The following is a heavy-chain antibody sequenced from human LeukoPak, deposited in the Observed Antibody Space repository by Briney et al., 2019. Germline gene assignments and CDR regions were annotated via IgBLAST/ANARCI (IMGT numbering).Heavy chain of an antibody. CDR1: GFPFSTYS. CDR3: ARDEGGGIVVVTATQPHFDY. D-gene: IGHD2-21*02. CDR2: SSSSGRAI. Sequence: PGGSLRLSCAASGFPFSTYSMHWVRQTPGKGLEWVSYSSSSGRAIYYADSVRGRFTMSRDNARNSLYLQMNSLRAEDTAVYYCARDEGGGIVVVTATQPHFDYWGQGTLVTVSS. V-gene: IGHV3-48*04. J-gene: IGHJ4*02.